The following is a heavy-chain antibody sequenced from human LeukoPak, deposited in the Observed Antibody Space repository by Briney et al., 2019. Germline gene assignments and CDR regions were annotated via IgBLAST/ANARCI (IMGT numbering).Heavy chain of an antibody. V-gene: IGHV1-69*05. Sequence: ASVKVSCKASGGTFSSYAISWVRQAPGQGLEWMGGIIPIFGTANYAQKFQGRVTITTDESTSTAYMELSSLRSEDTAVYYCASGIAAAGMYYFDYWGQGTLVTVSS. CDR1: GGTFSSYA. J-gene: IGHJ4*02. D-gene: IGHD6-13*01. CDR3: ASGIAAAGMYYFDY. CDR2: IIPIFGTA.